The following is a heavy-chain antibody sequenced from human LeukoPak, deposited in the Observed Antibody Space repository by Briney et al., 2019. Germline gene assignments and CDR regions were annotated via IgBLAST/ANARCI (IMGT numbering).Heavy chain of an antibody. D-gene: IGHD2-15*01. V-gene: IGHV1-2*02. Sequence: GASVKVSCKASGYTFTGYYMQWVRQARGQGLEWMGWINPNSGGTNYAQKFQGRVTMTRDTSISTAYMELSRLRSDDTAVYYCARGSCSGASCYSVWFDPWGQGTLVTVSS. CDR1: GYTFTGYY. CDR2: INPNSGGT. J-gene: IGHJ5*02. CDR3: ARGSCSGASCYSVWFDP.